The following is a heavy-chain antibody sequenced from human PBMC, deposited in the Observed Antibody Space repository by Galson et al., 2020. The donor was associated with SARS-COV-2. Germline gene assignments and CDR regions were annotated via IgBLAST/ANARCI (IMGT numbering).Heavy chain of an antibody. J-gene: IGHJ4*02. CDR1: GGSVSSGFYF. V-gene: IGHV4-61*01. Sequence: SETLSLTCTVSGGSVSSGFYFWNWIRQPPGKGLEWIGYIYFSGSTNYNPSLESRVTMSVDTSKNQFSLELSSVTAADTAVYYCASSAPPRECYFDNRGQGNLVTVSS. D-gene: IGHD3-10*01. CDR2: IYFSGST. CDR3: ASSAPPRECYFDN.